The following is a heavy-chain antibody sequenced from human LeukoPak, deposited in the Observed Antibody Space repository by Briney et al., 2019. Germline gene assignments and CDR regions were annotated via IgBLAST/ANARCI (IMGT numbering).Heavy chain of an antibody. CDR2: INPNSGGT. CDR3: ARHTAMGMRAWFDP. V-gene: IGHV1-2*02. CDR1: GYTFTGYY. Sequence: ASVKVSCKASGYTFTGYYMHWVRQAPGQGLEWMGWINPNSGGTNYAQKFQGRVTMTRDTSISTAYMELRSLRSDDTAVYYCARHTAMGMRAWFDPWGQGTLVTVSS. J-gene: IGHJ5*02. D-gene: IGHD5-18*01.